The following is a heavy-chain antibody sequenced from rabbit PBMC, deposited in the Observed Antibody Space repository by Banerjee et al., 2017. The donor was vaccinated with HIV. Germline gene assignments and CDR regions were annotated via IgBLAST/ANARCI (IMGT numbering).Heavy chain of an antibody. CDR1: GIDFSSSYW. Sequence: QEQLEESGGDLVKPGGTLTLTCKASGIDFSSSYWICWVRQAPGKGLELIACIDAGSSGSTWYASWVNGRFTISKTSSTTVTLQMTSLTAADTATYFCARTASYYNPFNLWGQGTLVTVS. J-gene: IGHJ4*01. V-gene: IGHV1S45*01. D-gene: IGHD8-1*01. CDR3: ARTASYYNPFNL. CDR2: IDAGSSGST.